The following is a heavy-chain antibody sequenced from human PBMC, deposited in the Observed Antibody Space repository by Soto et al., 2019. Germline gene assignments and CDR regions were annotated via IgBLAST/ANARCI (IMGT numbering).Heavy chain of an antibody. D-gene: IGHD1-26*01. V-gene: IGHV1-2*02. CDR1: GYTFTGYY. Sequence: ASVKVSCKASGYTFTGYYMHWVRQAPGQGLEWMGWINPNSGGTNYAQKFQGRVTMTRDTSISTAYMELSRLRSDDTAVYYCTRDRYYSGSYGSWGQGTLVTVSS. J-gene: IGHJ4*02. CDR2: INPNSGGT. CDR3: TRDRYYSGSYGS.